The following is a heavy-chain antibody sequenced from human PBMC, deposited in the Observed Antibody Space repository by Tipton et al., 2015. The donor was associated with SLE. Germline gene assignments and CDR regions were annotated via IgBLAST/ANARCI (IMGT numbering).Heavy chain of an antibody. CDR1: GYTFTSYE. CDR3: ARGDYYGSGSYYRFDG. V-gene: IGHV1-8*01. J-gene: IGHJ4*02. D-gene: IGHD3-10*01. CDR2: MNPNSGDT. Sequence: QLVQSGAEVKKPGASVKVSCKASGYTFTSYEINWVRQATGQGLEWMGWMNPNSGDTGYAQTFQGRVTITRDTSISTAYMELSSLRSEDTAVYYCARGDYYGSGSYYRFDGWGQGTLVTVSS.